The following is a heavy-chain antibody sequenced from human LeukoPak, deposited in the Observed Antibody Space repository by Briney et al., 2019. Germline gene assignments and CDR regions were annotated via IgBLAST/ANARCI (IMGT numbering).Heavy chain of an antibody. CDR1: GGSISSSSYY. V-gene: IGHV4-39*01. CDR2: IYYSGST. D-gene: IGHD3-22*01. J-gene: IGHJ3*02. CDR3: AANTYYYESSGYAKDNAFDI. Sequence: SETLSLTCTVSGGSISSSSYYWGWIRQPPGKGLEWIGSIYYSGSTYYNPSLKSRVTISVDTSKNQFSLKLSSVTAADTAVYYCAANTYYYESSGYAKDNAFDIWGQGTMVTVSS.